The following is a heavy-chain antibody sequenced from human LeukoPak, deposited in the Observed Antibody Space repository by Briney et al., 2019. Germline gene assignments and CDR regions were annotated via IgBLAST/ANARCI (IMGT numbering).Heavy chain of an antibody. J-gene: IGHJ4*02. CDR1: GGSFSGYY. CDR2: INHSGST. CDR3: ARGGRWLQPPFVY. V-gene: IGHV4-34*01. Sequence: PSETLSLTCADYGGSFSGYYWSWIRQPPGMGLEWIGEINHSGSTSYNPSLKSRVTISVDTSKNQFSLKLRSVTAADTAVYYCARGGRWLQPPFVYWGLGTLVTVSS. D-gene: IGHD5-24*01.